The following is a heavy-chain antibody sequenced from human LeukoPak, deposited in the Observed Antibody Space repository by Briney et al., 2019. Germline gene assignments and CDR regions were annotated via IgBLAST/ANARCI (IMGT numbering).Heavy chain of an antibody. Sequence: GASVKVSCKASGYTFTGYYMHWVRQAPGQGLEWMGWINPNSGGTNYAQKLQGRVTMTTDTSTSTAYMELRSLRSDDTAVYYCAREESIGSYQFLHDYWGQGTLVTVSS. CDR1: GYTFTGYY. D-gene: IGHD1-26*01. V-gene: IGHV1-2*02. CDR3: AREESIGSYQFLHDY. J-gene: IGHJ4*02. CDR2: INPNSGGT.